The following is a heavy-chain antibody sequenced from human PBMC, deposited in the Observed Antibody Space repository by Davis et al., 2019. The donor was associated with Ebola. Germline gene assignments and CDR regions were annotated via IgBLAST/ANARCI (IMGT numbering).Heavy chain of an antibody. D-gene: IGHD6-6*01. Sequence: AVSVKVSCKASGYTFTNYGISWVRQVPGQGLEWMGWISTYKGNTNYAQKVQGRVAMTTETSTSTVYMELRTLRSDDTAVYYCARDKEYSSSSGYYYYYGMDVWGQGTTVTVSS. CDR3: ARDKEYSSSSGYYYYYGMDV. J-gene: IGHJ6*02. CDR2: ISTYKGNT. V-gene: IGHV1-18*01. CDR1: GYTFTNYG.